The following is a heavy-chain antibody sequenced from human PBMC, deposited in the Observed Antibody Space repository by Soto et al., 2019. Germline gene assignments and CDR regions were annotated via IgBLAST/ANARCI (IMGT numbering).Heavy chain of an antibody. Sequence: TLSLTCGVYGGSFSGYYWGWIRQSPEKGLEWIGEINHSGTTIYNPSLESRVTISIDTSKSQFSLNLRYVTAADTAVYYCARGVVIWGQGTLVTVSS. J-gene: IGHJ4*02. CDR3: ARGVVI. CDR1: GGSFSGYY. CDR2: INHSGTT. V-gene: IGHV4-34*01. D-gene: IGHD3-16*02.